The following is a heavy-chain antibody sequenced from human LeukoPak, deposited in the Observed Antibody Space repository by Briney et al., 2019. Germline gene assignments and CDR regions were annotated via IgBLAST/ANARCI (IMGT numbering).Heavy chain of an antibody. CDR2: IYHSGST. J-gene: IGHJ4*02. V-gene: IGHV4-59*12. CDR3: ARALAVAGLDY. D-gene: IGHD6-19*01. Sequence: PSETLSLTCTVSGGSISSYYWSWIRQPPGKGLEWIGYIYHSGSTYYNPSLKSRVTISVDRSKNQFSLKLSSVTAADTAVYYCARALAVAGLDYWGQGTLVTVSS. CDR1: GGSISSYY.